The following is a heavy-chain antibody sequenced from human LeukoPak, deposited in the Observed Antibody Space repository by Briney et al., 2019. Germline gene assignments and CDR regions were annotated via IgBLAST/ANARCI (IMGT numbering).Heavy chain of an antibody. CDR3: ARVGNSFYYYIDV. J-gene: IGHJ6*03. CDR1: GYTFYIYG. D-gene: IGHD6-13*01. V-gene: IGHV1-18*01. Sequence: ASVKVSCKASGYTFYIYGITWVRQAPGQGLEWMGWIASYKGKTDYAQNLQGRVTMTTDTSTSTAYMERRSMRADDTALYYCARVGNSFYYYIDVWGKGTPVTVSS. CDR2: IASYKGKT.